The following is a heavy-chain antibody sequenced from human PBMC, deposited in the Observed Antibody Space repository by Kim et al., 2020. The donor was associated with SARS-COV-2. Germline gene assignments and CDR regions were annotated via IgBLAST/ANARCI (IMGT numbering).Heavy chain of an antibody. J-gene: IGHJ6*02. CDR2: ISYDGSNK. CDR1: GFTFTSYG. Sequence: GGSLRLSCTASGFTFTSYGMHWVRQAPGKGLEWVAVISYDGSNKYYADSVKGRFTISRDNSKNTLYLQMNSLRAEDTAVYYCAKHGYKAWDSSGYYYPASLYYYYYGMDGWGQGTTVTVSS. CDR3: AKHGYKAWDSSGYYYPASLYYYYYGMDG. D-gene: IGHD3-22*01. V-gene: IGHV3-30*18.